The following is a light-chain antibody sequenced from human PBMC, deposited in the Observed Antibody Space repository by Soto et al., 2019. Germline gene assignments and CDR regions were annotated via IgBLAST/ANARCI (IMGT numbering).Light chain of an antibody. CDR3: QQYNNWPALT. J-gene: IGKJ4*01. Sequence: EIVMTQSPATLSVSPGERATLSCRASQSVSSNLAWYQQKPGQAPRLLIYGASTRSTGIPARFSGSRSGTEVTLTISSLQSEDFAVYYYQQYNNWPALTFGGGTKVEIK. CDR1: QSVSSN. CDR2: GAS. V-gene: IGKV3-15*01.